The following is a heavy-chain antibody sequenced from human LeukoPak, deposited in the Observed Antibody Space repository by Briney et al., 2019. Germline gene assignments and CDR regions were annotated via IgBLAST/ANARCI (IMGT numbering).Heavy chain of an antibody. Sequence: SETLSLTCTVSGGSICSYYWSWIRQPPGKGLEWIGYIYYSGSTNYNPSLKSRVTISVDTSKNQFSLKLSSVTAADTAVYYCARERVRGVHGAFDIWGQGTMVTVSS. V-gene: IGHV4-59*01. CDR3: ARERVRGVHGAFDI. J-gene: IGHJ3*02. D-gene: IGHD3-10*01. CDR1: GGSICSYY. CDR2: IYYSGST.